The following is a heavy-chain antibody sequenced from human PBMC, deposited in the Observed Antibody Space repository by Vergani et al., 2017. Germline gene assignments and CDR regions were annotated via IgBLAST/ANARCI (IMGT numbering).Heavy chain of an antibody. Sequence: EVQLLESGGGLVQPGGSLRLSCAASGFTFSSYAMSWVRQAPGKGLEWVSAISGSGGSTYYADSVKGRFTISRDNSKNTLYPQMNSLRAEDTDVYYCAKEDSSGWYPAGNFDYWGQGTLVTVSS. CDR1: GFTFSSYA. D-gene: IGHD6-19*01. V-gene: IGHV3-23*01. J-gene: IGHJ4*02. CDR3: AKEDSSGWYPAGNFDY. CDR2: ISGSGGST.